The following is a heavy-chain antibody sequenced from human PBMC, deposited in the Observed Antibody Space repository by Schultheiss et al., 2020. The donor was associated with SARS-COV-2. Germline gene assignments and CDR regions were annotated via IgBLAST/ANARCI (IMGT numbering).Heavy chain of an antibody. D-gene: IGHD6-19*01. V-gene: IGHV4-39*02. CDR2: IYYSGAT. CDR1: GGSIGSNTYY. J-gene: IGHJ5*02. CDR3: ARDRGVAGTNNWFDP. Sequence: SQTLSLTCTVSGGSIGSNTYYWGWIRQPPGKGLEWIGSIYYSGATYYNPSLKSRVTISLDTSKDQFSLKLSSVTAADTAVYYCARDRGVAGTNNWFDPWGQGTLVTVSS.